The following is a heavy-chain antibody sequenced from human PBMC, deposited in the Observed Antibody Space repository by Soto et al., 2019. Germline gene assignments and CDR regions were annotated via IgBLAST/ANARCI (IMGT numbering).Heavy chain of an antibody. Sequence: GGSLRLSCAASGFTFSDYYMSWIRQAPGKGLEWVSYISSSSSYTNYADSVKGRFTISRDNAKNSLYLQMNSLRAEDTAVYYCARDGGGSYVLDYYGMDVWGQGTTVTVSS. CDR3: ARDGGGSYVLDYYGMDV. CDR2: ISSSSSYT. D-gene: IGHD1-26*01. CDR1: GFTFSDYY. V-gene: IGHV3-11*06. J-gene: IGHJ6*02.